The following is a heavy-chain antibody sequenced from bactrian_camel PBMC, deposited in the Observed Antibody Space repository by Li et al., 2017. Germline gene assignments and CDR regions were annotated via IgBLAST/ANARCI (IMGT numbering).Heavy chain of an antibody. CDR2: IDNYGST. J-gene: IGHJ4*01. V-gene: IGHV3S53*01. CDR1: GYTYSSGC. D-gene: IGHD5*01. Sequence: VQLVESGGGSVQAGGSLTLACSVSGYTYSSGCMAWFRQAPGKEREGVATIDNYGSTTYSDSVKGRFTISKDNARVTLDLEMNSLKPEDTAVYYCAADLRAASPRCPRRWAALPGRSVWGQGTQVTVS. CDR3: AADLRAASPRCPRRWAALPGRSV.